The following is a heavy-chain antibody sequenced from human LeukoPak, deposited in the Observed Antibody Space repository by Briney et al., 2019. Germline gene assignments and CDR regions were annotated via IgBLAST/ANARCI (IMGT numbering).Heavy chain of an antibody. Sequence: SETLSLTCTVSGHSISSGYYWGWIRQPPGKGLEWIGSIYHSGSTYYNPSLKSRVTISVDTSKNQFSLKLRSVTAADTAVYYCARDLRFDWYVQPDYWGQGTLVTVSS. V-gene: IGHV4-38-2*02. D-gene: IGHD3-9*01. CDR3: ARDLRFDWYVQPDY. CDR2: IYHSGST. CDR1: GHSISSGYY. J-gene: IGHJ4*02.